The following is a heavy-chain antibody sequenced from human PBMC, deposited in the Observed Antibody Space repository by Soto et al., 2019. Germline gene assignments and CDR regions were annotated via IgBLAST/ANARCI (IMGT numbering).Heavy chain of an antibody. J-gene: IGHJ6*01. V-gene: IGHV3-9*01. Sequence: GGSLRLSCAASGFTFDDYAMHWVRQAPGKGLEWVSGISWNSGSIGYADSVKGRFTISRDNAKNSLYLQMNSLRAEDTALYYCAKDQCVYGVYAYHLDFRGHGTPVLVS. CDR3: AKDQCVYGVYAYHLDF. D-gene: IGHD4-17*01. CDR1: GFTFDDYA. CDR2: ISWNSGSI.